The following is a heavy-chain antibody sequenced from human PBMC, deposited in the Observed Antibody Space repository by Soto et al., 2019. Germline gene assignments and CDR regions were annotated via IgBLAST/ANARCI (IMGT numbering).Heavy chain of an antibody. CDR1: GYTFTSYG. D-gene: IGHD2-2*01. J-gene: IGHJ5*02. CDR2: ISAYNGNT. Sequence: ASVQVSCKASGYTFTSYGISWVRQAPGQGLEWMGWISAYNGNTNYAQKLQGRVTMTTDTSTSTAYMELRSLRSDDTAVYYCARSSIVVVPAAIDWFDPWGQGTLVTVSS. V-gene: IGHV1-18*01. CDR3: ARSSIVVVPAAIDWFDP.